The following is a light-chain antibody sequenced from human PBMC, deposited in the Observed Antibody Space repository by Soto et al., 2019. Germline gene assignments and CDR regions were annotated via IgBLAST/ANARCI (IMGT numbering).Light chain of an antibody. CDR3: QQYGSSPMYT. J-gene: IGKJ2*01. Sequence: EIVLTQSPGTLSLSPGERATLSCRASQSVSSSYLAWYQQKPGQAPRLLIYGASSRATAIPDRFSGSGSGTDFTLTISRREPEDFAVYYCQQYGSSPMYTFGQGTKLEIK. CDR2: GAS. CDR1: QSVSSSY. V-gene: IGKV3-20*01.